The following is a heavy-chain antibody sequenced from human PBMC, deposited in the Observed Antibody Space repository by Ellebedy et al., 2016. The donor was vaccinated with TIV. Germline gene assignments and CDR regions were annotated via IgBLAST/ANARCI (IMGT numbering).Heavy chain of an antibody. CDR3: ARGPHSYCSGGSCPPDY. Sequence: GESLKISXAASGFTFSSYDMHSVRQATGKGLEWVSAIGTAGDTYYPGSVKGRFTISRENAKNSLYLQMNSLRAGDTAVYYCARGPHSYCSGGSCPPDYWGQGTLVTVSS. J-gene: IGHJ4*02. V-gene: IGHV3-13*01. CDR1: GFTFSSYD. D-gene: IGHD2-15*01. CDR2: IGTAGDT.